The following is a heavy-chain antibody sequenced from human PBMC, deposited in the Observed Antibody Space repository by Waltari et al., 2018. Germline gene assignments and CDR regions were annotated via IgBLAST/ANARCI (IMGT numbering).Heavy chain of an antibody. D-gene: IGHD3-10*01. Sequence: QVQLVQSGAEVKKPGASVKVSCKASGYTFTGYYMHWVRQAPGQGLEWMGWINPNSGGTNLSQKFQGRVTSTRDTSISTAYMELSRLRSDDTAVYYCARGAMVQGVIGWGQGTLVTVSS. J-gene: IGHJ4*02. CDR3: ARGAMVQGVIG. V-gene: IGHV1-2*01. CDR2: INPNSGGT. CDR1: GYTFTGYY.